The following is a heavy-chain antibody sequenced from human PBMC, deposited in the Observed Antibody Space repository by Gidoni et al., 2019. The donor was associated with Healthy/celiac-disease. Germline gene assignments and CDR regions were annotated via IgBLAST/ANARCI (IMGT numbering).Heavy chain of an antibody. V-gene: IGHV4-34*01. D-gene: IGHD6-13*01. CDR3: ARAEPQKRPGIAAAGGRWFDP. J-gene: IGHJ5*02. CDR1: GGSFSRYY. CDR2: INHSGST. Sequence: QVQLQPWGAGLWKPPETLSLTTAVYGGSFSRYYRSWFRHPPGKGLEWIGEINHSGSTNYNPSLKSRVTISVDTAKNQCSLKLSSVTAADTAVYYCARAEPQKRPGIAAAGGRWFDPWGQGTLVTVSS.